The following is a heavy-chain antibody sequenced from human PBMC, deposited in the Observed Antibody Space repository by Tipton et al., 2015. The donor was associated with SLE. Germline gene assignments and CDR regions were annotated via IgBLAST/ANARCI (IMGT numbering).Heavy chain of an antibody. CDR3: AREQDHGGGFDY. V-gene: IGHV4-59*01. Sequence: LRLSCTVSGASMRSSYWSWIRQPPGKGLEWIASMYSGGSANYNPSLKTRVNISVDTSRNQLSLRLSSVTAADTAMYYCAREQDHGGGFDYWGQGTLVTVSS. D-gene: IGHD3-16*01. CDR2: MYSGGSA. CDR1: GASMRSSY. J-gene: IGHJ4*02.